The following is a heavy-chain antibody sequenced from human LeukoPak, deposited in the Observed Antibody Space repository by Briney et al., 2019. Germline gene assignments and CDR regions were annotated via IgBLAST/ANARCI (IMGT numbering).Heavy chain of an antibody. J-gene: IGHJ4*02. CDR2: IWYDGNNK. CDR1: GFTFSNYG. Sequence: PGRSLRLSCAASGFTFSNYGMHWVRQAPGKGLEWVAVIWYDGNNKYYADSVKGRFTISRDNSKNSLYLQMNSLRAEDTAVYYCARTPPYYDFWSGYYSLGFDYWGQGTLVTVSS. D-gene: IGHD3-3*01. CDR3: ARTPPYYDFWSGYYSLGFDY. V-gene: IGHV3-33*01.